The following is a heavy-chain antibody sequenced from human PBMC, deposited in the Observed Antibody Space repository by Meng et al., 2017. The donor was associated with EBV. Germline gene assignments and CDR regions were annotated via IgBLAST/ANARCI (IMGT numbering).Heavy chain of an antibody. CDR1: GGSVNGYF. Sequence: QVQLQQWGAGLLKPSEXLSPTCAVYGGSVNGYFWRGIRQPPGKGLEWIGDLHHSGSTNYNPSLKSRLRMSVDTSKNQFSLNLTSVTAADTAVYYCARVSPKRYFDYLAPPDYWGQGTLVTVSS. CDR3: ARVSPKRYFDYLAPPDY. V-gene: IGHV4-34*01. D-gene: IGHD3-9*01. CDR2: LHHSGST. J-gene: IGHJ4*02.